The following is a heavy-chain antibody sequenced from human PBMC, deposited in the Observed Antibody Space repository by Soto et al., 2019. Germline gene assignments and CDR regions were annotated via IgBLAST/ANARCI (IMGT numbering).Heavy chain of an antibody. CDR3: ARLGCGGGWYTDHPYFDY. Sequence: ASVKVSCKASGYTFTGYYMHWVRQAPGQGLEWMGWINPNSGGTNYAQKFQGRVTMTRDTSISTAYMELSRLRSDDTAVYYCARLGCGGGWYTDHPYFDYLGQGTLVTFCS. CDR1: GYTFTGYY. D-gene: IGHD2-21*02. V-gene: IGHV1-2*02. J-gene: IGHJ4*02. CDR2: INPNSGGT.